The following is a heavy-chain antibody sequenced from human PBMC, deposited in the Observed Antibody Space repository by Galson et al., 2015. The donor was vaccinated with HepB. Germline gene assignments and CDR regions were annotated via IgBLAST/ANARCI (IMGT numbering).Heavy chain of an antibody. CDR3: ARDKGGSHEYYYYMDV. CDR2: INPSGGST. D-gene: IGHD1-26*01. CDR1: GYTFTSYY. Sequence: SVKVSCKASGYTFTSYYMHWVRQAPGQGLEWMGIINPSGGSTSYAQKFQGRVTMTRDTSTSTVYMELSSLRSEDTAVYYCARDKGGSHEYYYYMDVWGKGTTVTVSS. J-gene: IGHJ6*03. V-gene: IGHV1-46*01.